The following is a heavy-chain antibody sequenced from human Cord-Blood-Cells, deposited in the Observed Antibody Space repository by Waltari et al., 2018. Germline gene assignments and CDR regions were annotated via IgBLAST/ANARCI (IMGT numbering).Heavy chain of an antibody. CDR3: ARDGKIAVAGTRPLFDY. D-gene: IGHD6-19*01. J-gene: IGHJ4*02. Sequence: QVQLVQSGAEVTKPGASVTVSCKASGYTFTSSCIRRVRQAPGQGLEWMGWISAYNGNTNYAQKLQGRVTMTTDTSTSTAYMELRSLRSDDTAVYYCARDGKIAVAGTRPLFDYWGQGTLVTVSS. V-gene: IGHV1-18*01. CDR1: GYTFTSSC. CDR2: ISAYNGNT.